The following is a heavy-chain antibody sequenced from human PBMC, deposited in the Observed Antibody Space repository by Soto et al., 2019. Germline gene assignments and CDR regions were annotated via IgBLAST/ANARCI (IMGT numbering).Heavy chain of an antibody. CDR2: IYYSGST. J-gene: IGHJ6*02. D-gene: IGHD3-3*01. V-gene: IGHV4-31*03. CDR3: ARESLDYDFWSGSPYYYYGMDV. CDR1: GGSISSGGYY. Sequence: LSLTCTVSGGSISSGGYYWSWIRQHPGKGLEWIGYIYYSGSTYYNPSLKSRVTISVDTSKNQFSLKLSSVTAADTAVYYCARESLDYDFWSGSPYYYYGMDVWGQGTTVTVS.